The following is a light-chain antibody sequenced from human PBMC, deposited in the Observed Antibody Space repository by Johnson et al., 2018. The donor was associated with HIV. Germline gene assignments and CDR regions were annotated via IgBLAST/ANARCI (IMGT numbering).Light chain of an antibody. J-gene: IGLJ1*01. CDR2: ENN. CDR3: GTWDSSPSVYV. CDR1: NSNIGNNY. V-gene: IGLV1-51*02. Sequence: QSVLTQPPSVSAAPGQKVTISCSGSNSNIGNNYVSWYQQLPGTAPKLLIYENNQRSSGIPDRFSGSKSATSATLGITGLQTGDEADYYGGTWDSSPSVYVVGSVTKVTVL.